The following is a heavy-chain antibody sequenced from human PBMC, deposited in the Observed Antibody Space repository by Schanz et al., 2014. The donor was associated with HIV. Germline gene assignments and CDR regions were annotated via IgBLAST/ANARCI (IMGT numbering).Heavy chain of an antibody. V-gene: IGHV3-21*01. CDR2: ISGTRNYV. CDR3: YGDESGY. Sequence: EVKLSESGGGLVQPGGSLRLSCVASGFIFSDYSMNWVRQAPGKGLEWISFISGTRNYVYFADSVKGRFTISRDNSKNTLYLQMNSLRAEDTAVYYCYGDESGYWGQGTLVTVSS. CDR1: GFIFSDYS. J-gene: IGHJ4*02. D-gene: IGHD4-17*01.